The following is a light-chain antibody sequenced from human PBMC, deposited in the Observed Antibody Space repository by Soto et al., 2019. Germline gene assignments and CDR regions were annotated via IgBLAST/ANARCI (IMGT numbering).Light chain of an antibody. J-gene: IGLJ1*01. Sequence: SVLTQPASGSGSPGQSIPISCTGTSSDVGSYNLVSWYQQHPGKAPKLMIYEVSKRPSGVSNRFSGSKSGNTASLTISGLQAEDEADYYCCSYAGSSTLNVFGTGTKVTVL. CDR3: CSYAGSSTLNV. CDR1: SSDVGSYNL. V-gene: IGLV2-23*02. CDR2: EVS.